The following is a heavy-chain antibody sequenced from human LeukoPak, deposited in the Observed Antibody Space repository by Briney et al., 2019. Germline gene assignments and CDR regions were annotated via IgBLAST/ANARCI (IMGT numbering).Heavy chain of an antibody. D-gene: IGHD6-6*01. CDR1: GYTFISYA. CDR2: INTDNGNT. V-gene: IGHV1-3*04. CDR3: AKVESSSSFDY. Sequence: GASVKVSCKASGYTFISYAIHWVRQAPGQGLEWMGWINTDNGNTKYSQTFQGRVTITRDTSASTAYMELSSLRFDDTAVYYCAKVESSSSFDYWGQGTLVTVSS. J-gene: IGHJ4*02.